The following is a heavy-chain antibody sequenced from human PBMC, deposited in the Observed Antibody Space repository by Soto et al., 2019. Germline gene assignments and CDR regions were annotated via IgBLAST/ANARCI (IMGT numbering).Heavy chain of an antibody. CDR3: ARDTPRGYSYGLPTRGAFDI. CDR2: ISAYNGNT. V-gene: IGHV1-18*03. Sequence: AASVKVSCKASGYTFTSYGISWVRQAPGQGLEWMGWISAYNGNTNYAQKLQGRVTMTTDTSTSTAYMELRGLRSDDMAVYYCARDTPRGYSYGLPTRGAFDIWGQGTMVTVSS. J-gene: IGHJ3*02. CDR1: GYTFTSYG. D-gene: IGHD5-18*01.